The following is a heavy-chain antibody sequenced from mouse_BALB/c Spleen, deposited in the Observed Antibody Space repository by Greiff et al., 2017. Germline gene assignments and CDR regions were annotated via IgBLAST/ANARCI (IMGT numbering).Heavy chain of an antibody. CDR3: ARARTLRGYFDV. J-gene: IGHJ1*01. Sequence: EVQLVESGGGLVQPGGSRKLSCAASGFTFSSFGMHWVRQAPAKGLEWVAYISSGSSTIYYADTVKGRFTISRDNPKNTLFLQMTSLRSEDTAMYYCARARTLRGYFDVWGAGTTVTVSS. CDR1: GFTFSSFG. D-gene: IGHD1-1*01. V-gene: IGHV5-17*02. CDR2: ISSGSSTI.